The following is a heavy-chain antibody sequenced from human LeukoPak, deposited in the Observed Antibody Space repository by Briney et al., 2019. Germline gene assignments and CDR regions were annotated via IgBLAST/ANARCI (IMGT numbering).Heavy chain of an antibody. J-gene: IGHJ4*02. Sequence: PGGSLRLSCVASGFTFSSYAMNWVRQAPGKGLEWVSSICGSDGSTYYADFVKGRFTISRDNSKNTLHLQMNSLRAEDTAVYYCAKSLGVGAYTRYKGFDQWGQGTLVTVSS. D-gene: IGHD3-16*02. CDR3: AKSLGVGAYTRYKGFDQ. CDR1: GFTFSSYA. CDR2: ICGSDGST. V-gene: IGHV3-23*01.